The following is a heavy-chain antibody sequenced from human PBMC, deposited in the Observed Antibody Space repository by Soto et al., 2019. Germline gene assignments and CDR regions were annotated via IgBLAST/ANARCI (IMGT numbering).Heavy chain of an antibody. V-gene: IGHV5-10-1*01. J-gene: IGHJ6*02. CDR3: ARLGIAVAGSYYYGMDV. Sequence: GESLKISCKGSGYSFTSYWISWVRQMPGKGLEWMGRIDPSDSYTNYSPSFRGHVTISADKSISTAYLQWSSLKASDTAMYYCARLGIAVAGSYYYGMDVWGQGTTVTVSS. CDR2: IDPSDSYT. CDR1: GYSFTSYW. D-gene: IGHD6-19*01.